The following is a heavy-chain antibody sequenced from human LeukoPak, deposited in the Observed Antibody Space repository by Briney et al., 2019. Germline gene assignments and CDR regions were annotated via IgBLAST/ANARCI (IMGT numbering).Heavy chain of an antibody. CDR1: GGSISSYF. CDR3: ARDLSGWSILDY. CDR2: IYTSGST. J-gene: IGHJ4*02. V-gene: IGHV4-4*07. Sequence: PSETLSLTCTVSGGSISSYFWSWVRQPAGKGLEWIGRIYTSGSTNYNPSLTSRVTMSIDTSTNPSSLTLSSVTAADTAVYFCARDLSGWSILDYWGQGTLVTVSS. D-gene: IGHD6-19*01.